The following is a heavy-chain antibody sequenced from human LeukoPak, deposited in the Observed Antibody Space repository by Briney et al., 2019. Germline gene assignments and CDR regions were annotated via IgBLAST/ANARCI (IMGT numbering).Heavy chain of an antibody. J-gene: IGHJ4*02. Sequence: GASVKVSCKASGGTFSSYAISRVRQAPGQGLEWMGRIIPIFGTANYAQKFQGRVTITTDESTSTAYMELSSLRSEDTAVYYCARERADSSGWFDLFDYWGQGTLVTVSS. CDR3: ARERADSSGWFDLFDY. V-gene: IGHV1-69*05. CDR1: GGTFSSYA. D-gene: IGHD6-19*01. CDR2: IIPIFGTA.